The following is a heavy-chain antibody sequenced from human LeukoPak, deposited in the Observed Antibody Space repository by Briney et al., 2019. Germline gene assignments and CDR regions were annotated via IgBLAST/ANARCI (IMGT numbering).Heavy chain of an antibody. CDR1: GGSISSSNW. V-gene: IGHV4-4*02. CDR2: IYHSGNT. D-gene: IGHD6-13*01. J-gene: IGHJ4*02. Sequence: PSETLSLTCAVSGGSISSSNWWNWVRQPPGKGLEWIGEIYHSGNTNYNPSLKSRVTISVDKSRDQFSLKLTSVTAADTAVYYCASAIPFQLVHWGRGTLVTVSS. CDR3: ASAIPFQLVH.